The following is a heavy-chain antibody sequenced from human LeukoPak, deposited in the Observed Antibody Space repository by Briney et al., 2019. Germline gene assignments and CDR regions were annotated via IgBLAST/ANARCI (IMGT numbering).Heavy chain of an antibody. D-gene: IGHD6-19*01. CDR3: ARQYGEPGSGWHRHFDY. J-gene: IGHJ4*02. CDR1: GYSFATYW. Sequence: GESLKISCKVSGYSFATYWIGWVRQMPGKGLEWMGIIYPGDSDTRYSPSFQGQVTISADKSISTAYLQWSSLKASDTAMYYCARQYGEPGSGWHRHFDYWGQGTLVTVSS. CDR2: IYPGDSDT. V-gene: IGHV5-51*01.